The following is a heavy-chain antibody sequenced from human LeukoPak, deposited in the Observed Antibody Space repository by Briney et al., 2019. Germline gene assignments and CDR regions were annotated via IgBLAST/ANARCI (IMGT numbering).Heavy chain of an antibody. V-gene: IGHV3-21*01. D-gene: IGHD6-6*01. CDR1: GFTFSSYS. Sequence: GGSLRLSCAASGFTFSSYSMNWVRQAPGKGLEWVSSISSSSSYIYYADSVKGRFTISRDNAKNSLYLQMNSLRAEDTAVYYCARVVLSSSLDYYFDYWGQGTLVTVSS. CDR3: ARVVLSSSLDYYFDY. J-gene: IGHJ4*02. CDR2: ISSSSSYI.